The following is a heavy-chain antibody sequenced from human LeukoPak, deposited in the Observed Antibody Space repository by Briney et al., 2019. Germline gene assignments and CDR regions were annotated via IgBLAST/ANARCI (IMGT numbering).Heavy chain of an antibody. CDR1: GYSFISDY. D-gene: IGHD3-10*01. Sequence: ASVKVSCKASGYSFISDYMHWVRQAPGQGLEWMAIINPSGGSTTYAQKFQGRVTMSRDTSTNTVYMELSSLRSEDTAVYYCARSSGSGSYRLEYFQYWGQGTLVTVSS. V-gene: IGHV1-46*01. J-gene: IGHJ1*01. CDR2: INPSGGST. CDR3: ARSSGSGSYRLEYFQY.